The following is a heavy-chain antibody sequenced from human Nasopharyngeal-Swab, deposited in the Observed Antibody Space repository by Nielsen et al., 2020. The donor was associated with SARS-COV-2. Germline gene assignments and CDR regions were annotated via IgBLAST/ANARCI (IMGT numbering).Heavy chain of an antibody. V-gene: IGHV3-23*01. CDR2: IPGSGDNK. CDR1: GFTFSSCI. D-gene: IGHD5-12*01. CDR3: AKRRDSGSSGRYFDY. J-gene: IGHJ4*02. Sequence: GESLKISCAASGFTFSSCIMTWVRQAPGKGLEWVSAIPGSGDNKYYADSVKGRFTISRDNSKNTLYLQMDSLRAEDTAIYYCAKRRDSGSSGRYFDYWGQGTLVTVSS.